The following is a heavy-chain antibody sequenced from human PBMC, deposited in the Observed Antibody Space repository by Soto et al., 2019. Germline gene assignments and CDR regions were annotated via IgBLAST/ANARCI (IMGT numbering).Heavy chain of an antibody. CDR2: IDWDDDK. Sequence: SGPTLVNPTQTLTLTCTFSGFSLSTSGMCVSWIRQPPGKALEWLARIDWDDDKYYSTSLKTRLTISKDTSKNQVVLTMTNMDPVDTATYYCARIVGVHYYYYGMDVWGQGTTVTVSS. D-gene: IGHD1-26*01. V-gene: IGHV2-70*11. CDR1: GFSLSTSGMC. CDR3: ARIVGVHYYYYGMDV. J-gene: IGHJ6*02.